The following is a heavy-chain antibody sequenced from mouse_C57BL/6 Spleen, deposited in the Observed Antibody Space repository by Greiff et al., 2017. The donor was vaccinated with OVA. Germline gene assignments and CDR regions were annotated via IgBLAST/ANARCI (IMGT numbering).Heavy chain of an antibody. V-gene: IGHV3-6*01. CDR3: ARVGDYGAWFAY. J-gene: IGHJ3*01. Sequence: EVKVEESGPGLVKPSQSLSLTCSVTGYSITSGYYWNWIRQFPGNKLEWMGYISYDGSNNYNPSLKNRISITRDTSKNQFFLKLNSVTTEDTATYYCARVGDYGAWFAYWGQGTLVTVSA. CDR1: GYSITSGYY. CDR2: ISYDGSN. D-gene: IGHD2-4*01.